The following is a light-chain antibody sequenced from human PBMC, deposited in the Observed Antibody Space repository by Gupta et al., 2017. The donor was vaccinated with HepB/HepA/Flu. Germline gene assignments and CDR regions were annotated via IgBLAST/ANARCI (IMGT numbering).Light chain of an antibody. V-gene: IGKV1-39*01. CDR2: TAS. CDR1: QTISTY. Sequence: DIQMTQSPSSLSASVGDRVTMTCRASQTISTYLNWYQQKPGKAPELLIYTASSLQSGVPSRFSGSGSGTDFTLTITSLQPEDVATYFCQQSYSTPHTVGQGSKVQIK. J-gene: IGKJ2*01. CDR3: QQSYSTPHT.